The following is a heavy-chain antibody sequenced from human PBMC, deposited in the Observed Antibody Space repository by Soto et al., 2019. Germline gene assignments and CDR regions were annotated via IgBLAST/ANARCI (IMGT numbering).Heavy chain of an antibody. Sequence: QSPRVQTASEVYKPGAAVKVSGKASGHSITSHCMHWVRQAPGQGRERMWTIDPTGGIRKYAQRFQRRLPTTRDKSRNPVNMELRSLASEDTAVYYCARDQRWQDLVCWVEPWVQGTLVT. V-gene: IGHV1-46*03. D-gene: IGHD6-13*01. J-gene: IGHJ5*02. CDR2: IDPTGGIR. CDR1: GHSITSHC. CDR3: ARDQRWQDLVCWVEP.